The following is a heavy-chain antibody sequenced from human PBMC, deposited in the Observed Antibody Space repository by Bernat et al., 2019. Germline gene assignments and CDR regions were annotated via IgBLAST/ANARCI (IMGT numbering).Heavy chain of an antibody. D-gene: IGHD6-19*01. Sequence: QVHLVESGGGVVQPGRSLRLSCAASGFTFSSFGIHWVRQAPGKGLEWVAAISHDRNTLYYADSVKGRFTISTNDSKNTLYMKLDSLRAEDTAMYYCAKDSLYSSGWYGVGDWGQGTLVTVAS. CDR3: AKDSLYSSGWYGVGD. V-gene: IGHV3-30*18. J-gene: IGHJ4*02. CDR1: GFTFSSFG. CDR2: ISHDRNTL.